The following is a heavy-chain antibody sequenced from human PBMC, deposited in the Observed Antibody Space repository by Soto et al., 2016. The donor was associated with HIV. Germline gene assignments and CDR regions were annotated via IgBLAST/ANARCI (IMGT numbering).Heavy chain of an antibody. CDR3: ARDRGGYSSGWSDY. CDR2: ISGGGGST. CDR1: GFTFSSHA. J-gene: IGHJ4*02. V-gene: IGHV3-23*01. D-gene: IGHD6-19*01. Sequence: EVQLLESGEAWYSRGSLRLSCAASGFTFSSHAMNWVRQAPEKGLEWVSTISGGGGSTYDAKSVKGRFTISRDNSKKTVYLQMNSLRVEDTAVYYCARDRGGYSSGWSDYWGQGTLVTVSS.